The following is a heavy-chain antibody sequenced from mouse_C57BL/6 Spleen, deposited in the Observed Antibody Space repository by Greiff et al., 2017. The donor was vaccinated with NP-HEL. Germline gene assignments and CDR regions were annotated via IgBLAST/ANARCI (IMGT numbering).Heavy chain of an antibody. J-gene: IGHJ2*01. CDR2: IHPNSGST. Sequence: QVQLQQPGAELVKPGASVKLSCKASGYTFTSYWMHWVKQRPGQGLEWIGMIHPNSGSTNYNEKFKSKATLTVDKSSSTAYMQLSSLTSEDSAVYYCARSGSNYYGSSYLDYGGQGTTLTVSS. CDR1: GYTFTSYW. CDR3: ARSGSNYYGSSYLDY. V-gene: IGHV1-64*01. D-gene: IGHD1-1*01.